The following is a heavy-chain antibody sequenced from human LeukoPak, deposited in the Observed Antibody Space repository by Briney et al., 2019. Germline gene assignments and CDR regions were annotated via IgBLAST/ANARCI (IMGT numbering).Heavy chain of an antibody. CDR2: IYYSGST. CDR3: ARVIIAARRADFDY. CDR1: GGSIGSYY. V-gene: IGHV4-59*08. J-gene: IGHJ4*02. Sequence: PSETLSLTCTVSGGSIGSYYWSWIRQPPGKGLEWIGYIYYSGSTNYNPSLKSRVTISVDTSKNQFSLKLSSVTAADTAVYYCARVIIAARRADFDYWGQGTLVTVSS. D-gene: IGHD6-6*01.